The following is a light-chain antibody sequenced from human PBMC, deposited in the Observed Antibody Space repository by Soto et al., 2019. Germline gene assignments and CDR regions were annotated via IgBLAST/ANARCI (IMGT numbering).Light chain of an antibody. J-gene: IGKJ5*01. CDR2: RAS. Sequence: ILMTQSAATVSVSPXXXSXLXXMASQNIYYNVAWYQHRPGQAPRLLIYRASTRAPGVPARFSGSGSGTEFTLTINSLQAEDCAVYYCQQYYNWPRTFGQGTRLEIK. CDR3: QQYYNWPRT. CDR1: QNIYYN. V-gene: IGKV3-15*01.